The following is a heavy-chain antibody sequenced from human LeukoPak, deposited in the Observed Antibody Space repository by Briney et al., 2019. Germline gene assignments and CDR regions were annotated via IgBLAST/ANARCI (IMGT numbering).Heavy chain of an antibody. J-gene: IGHJ4*02. CDR1: GGSFSTYY. D-gene: IGHD6-13*01. Sequence: PSETLSLTCTVSGGSFSTYYWSWIRQPPGKGLEWIGYIYYSGSTNYNPSLKSRVTISVDTSKNQFSLKLSSVTAADTAVYYCARCIAAAGTTFDYWGQGTLVTVSS. V-gene: IGHV4-59*01. CDR3: ARCIAAAGTTFDY. CDR2: IYYSGST.